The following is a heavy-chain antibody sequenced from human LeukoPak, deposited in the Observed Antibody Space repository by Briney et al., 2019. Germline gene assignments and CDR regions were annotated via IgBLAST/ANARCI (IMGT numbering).Heavy chain of an antibody. CDR2: IYSGGST. Sequence: GGSLRLSCAASGFTVSSNYMSWVRQAPGKGLEWVSVIYSGGSTYYADSVKGRFTISRDNSKNTLYLQMNSLRAEDTAVYYCARDGGRGLTGSRYYYGMDVWGQGTTVTVSS. CDR3: ARDGGRGLTGSRYYYGMDV. CDR1: GFTVSSNY. D-gene: IGHD3-9*01. J-gene: IGHJ6*02. V-gene: IGHV3-66*01.